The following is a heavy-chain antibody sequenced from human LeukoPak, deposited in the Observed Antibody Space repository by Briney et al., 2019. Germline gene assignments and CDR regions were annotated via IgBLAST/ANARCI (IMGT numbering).Heavy chain of an antibody. CDR2: INPNSGGT. CDR1: GYTFTGYY. Sequence: ASVKVSCKASGYTFTGYYVHWVRQAPGQGLEWMGGINPNSGGTNYAQKFQGRVTMTRDTSISTAYMELSRLRSDDTAVYYCARDYRIQLWGQGFDYWGQGTLVTVSS. J-gene: IGHJ4*02. CDR3: ARDYRIQLWGQGFDY. V-gene: IGHV1-2*02. D-gene: IGHD5-18*01.